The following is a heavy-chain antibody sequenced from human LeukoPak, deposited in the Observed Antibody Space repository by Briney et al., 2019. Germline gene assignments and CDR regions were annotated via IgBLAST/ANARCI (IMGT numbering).Heavy chain of an antibody. CDR3: ASIWTVSASRGF. Sequence: PGGSRRLSCAASGFTFSSYSMHWGRQVPGKGLEYVSGINGNGDSTYYANSVKGRFTISRDNSKNTLYLQLGSLRTEDMAVYYCASIWTVSASRGFWGQGTLVTVSS. D-gene: IGHD6-19*01. J-gene: IGHJ4*02. V-gene: IGHV3-64*01. CDR1: GFTFSSYS. CDR2: INGNGDST.